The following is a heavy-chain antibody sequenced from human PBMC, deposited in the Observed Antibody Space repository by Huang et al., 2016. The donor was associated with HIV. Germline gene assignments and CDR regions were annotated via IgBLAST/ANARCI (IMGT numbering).Heavy chain of an antibody. J-gene: IGHJ6*02. Sequence: VESGGRLVQPGGSLRLSCVGSTFRFGAYLMSWVSQSPRKGLGGVANIKQDESEKYYVDSVKGRFNISRDNAKKVLFLEMNNVRVEDTATYYCATKTAAMDIWGQGTTVTVS. CDR1: TFRFGAYL. CDR2: IKQDESEK. CDR3: ATKTAAMDI. D-gene: IGHD1-7*01. V-gene: IGHV3-7*01.